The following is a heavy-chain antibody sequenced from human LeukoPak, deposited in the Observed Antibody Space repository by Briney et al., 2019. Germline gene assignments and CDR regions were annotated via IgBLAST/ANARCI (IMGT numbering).Heavy chain of an antibody. CDR1: GFTFSNNA. D-gene: IGHD2/OR15-2a*01. J-gene: IGHJ3*02. V-gene: IGHV3-23*01. CDR2: ITGTTATGDPP. Sequence: PGGSLRLSCAASGFTFSNNAMTWVRQAPGKGLECVSAITGTTATGDPPYYADSVRGRFTISRDNSRNTLYLQLNSLRAEDTAVYYCARDRAFPNDVFDIWGQGTMVSVSS. CDR3: ARDRAFPNDVFDI.